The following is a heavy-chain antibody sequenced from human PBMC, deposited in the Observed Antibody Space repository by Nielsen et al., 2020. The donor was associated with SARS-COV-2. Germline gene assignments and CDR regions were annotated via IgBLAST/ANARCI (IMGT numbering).Heavy chain of an antibody. CDR1: GFTFSSYG. CDR3: ARDHYGSGSADAFDI. V-gene: IGHV3-33*01. Sequence: GESLKISCAASGFTFSSYGMHWVRQAPGKGLEWVAVIWYDGSNKYYADSVKGRFTISRDNSKNTLYLQMNSLRAEDTAVYYCARDHYGSGSADAFDIWGQGTMVTVSS. CDR2: IWYDGSNK. D-gene: IGHD3-10*01. J-gene: IGHJ3*02.